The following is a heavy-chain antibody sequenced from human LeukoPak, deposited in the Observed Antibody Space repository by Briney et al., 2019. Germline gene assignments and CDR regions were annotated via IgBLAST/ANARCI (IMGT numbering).Heavy chain of an antibody. J-gene: IGHJ4*02. V-gene: IGHV1-2*02. CDR1: GYTLSDNY. Sequence: ASVKVSCRASGYTLSDNYLHWVRQAPGQRLEWMAWINPSNGETKFAPRFQGRVTMTRDTSISTAYMELSRLRSDDTAVYYCARVRYRLAETYIDYWGQGTLVTVSS. CDR3: ARVRYRLAETYIDY. D-gene: IGHD3-16*01. CDR2: INPSNGET.